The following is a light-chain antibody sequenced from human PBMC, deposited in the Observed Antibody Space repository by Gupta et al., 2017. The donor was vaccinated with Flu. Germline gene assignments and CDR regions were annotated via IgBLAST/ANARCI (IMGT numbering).Light chain of an antibody. V-gene: IGKV1-5*03. CDR1: QNINVW. CDR3: QQYNTYAKT. CDR2: KAS. J-gene: IGKJ1*01. Sequence: PSTRAAAVGDRVTITCRASQNINVWLAWYKQRPGKAPILLIYKASTLMSGVPGRFSGSGSGTEFTLTISSLQPDDSATYYCQQYNTYAKTFGPGTKVEI.